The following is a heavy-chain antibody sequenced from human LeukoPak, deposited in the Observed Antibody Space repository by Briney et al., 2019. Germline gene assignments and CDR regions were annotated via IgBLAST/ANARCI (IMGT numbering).Heavy chain of an antibody. CDR1: GFTFSSYA. CDR2: ISGSGGST. V-gene: IGHV3-23*01. D-gene: IGHD3-16*01. Sequence: PGGSLRLSCAASGFTFSSYAMSWVRQAPGKGLEWVSAISGSGGSTYYADSVKGRFTISRDNSKNTLYLQMNSLRAEDTAVYYCAKVVVPDYVWGSCHVDDYWGQGTLVTVSS. J-gene: IGHJ4*02. CDR3: AKVVVPDYVWGSCHVDDY.